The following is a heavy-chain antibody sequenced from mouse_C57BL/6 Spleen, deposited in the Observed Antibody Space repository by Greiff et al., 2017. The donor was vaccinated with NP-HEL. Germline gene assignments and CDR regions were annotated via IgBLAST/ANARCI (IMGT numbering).Heavy chain of an antibody. CDR2: INPGSGGT. D-gene: IGHD2-1*01. J-gene: IGHJ4*01. CDR1: GYAFSNYL. Sequence: QVQLQQSGAELVRPGTSVKVSCKASGYAFSNYLIEWVKQRPGQGLEWIGVINPGSGGTNYNEKFKGKATLTADKSSSTAYMQLSSLTSEDSAVYFCARSGLGYGNYYAMDYWGQGTSVTVSS. V-gene: IGHV1-54*01. CDR3: ARSGLGYGNYYAMDY.